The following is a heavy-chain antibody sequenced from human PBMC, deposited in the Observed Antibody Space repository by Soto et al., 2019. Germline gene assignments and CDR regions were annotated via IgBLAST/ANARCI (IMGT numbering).Heavy chain of an antibody. J-gene: IGHJ3*02. D-gene: IGHD3-10*01. Sequence: GESLKISFKGSGYGFTSYWIGWVRQMPGKGLEWMGIIYAGDTETRYSPSFQGLVTISADKSISTAYLQWSSLEASDTAMYYCARHRRDYPFDIWGQGTMVTVSS. CDR3: ARHRRDYPFDI. CDR2: IYAGDTET. CDR1: GYGFTSYW. V-gene: IGHV5-51*01.